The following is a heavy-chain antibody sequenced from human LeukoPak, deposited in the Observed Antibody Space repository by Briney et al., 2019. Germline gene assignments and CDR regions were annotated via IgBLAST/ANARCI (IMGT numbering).Heavy chain of an antibody. V-gene: IGHV5-51*01. CDR1: GYSFTSYW. CDR2: IYPGDSDT. CDR3: ARRGLGPLGCSSTSCYTVVAFDI. Sequence: GESLKISCKGSGYSFTSYWIGWVRQMPGKGLEWMGIIYPGDSDTRYSPSFQGQVTISADKSISTAYLQWSSLKASDTAMYYCARRGLGPLGCSSTSCYTVVAFDIWGQGTMVTVSP. J-gene: IGHJ3*02. D-gene: IGHD2-2*02.